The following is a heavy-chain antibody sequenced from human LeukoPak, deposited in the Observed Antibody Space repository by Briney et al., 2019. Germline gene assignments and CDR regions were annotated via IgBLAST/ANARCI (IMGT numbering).Heavy chain of an antibody. CDR2: IYASGSS. CDR1: GDAISNYY. CDR3: ARCLNTSYYNNSGYSPEHYYMDV. Sequence: PSETLSLTCTVSGDAISNYYWSWVRQPAGKGLEWIGRIYASGSSNYNPSLKSRITMSVDTSKAQFSLKLSSVTAADTAVYSCARCLNTSYYNNSGYSPEHYYMDVWGKGNTVIVSS. V-gene: IGHV4-4*07. J-gene: IGHJ6*03. D-gene: IGHD3-22*01.